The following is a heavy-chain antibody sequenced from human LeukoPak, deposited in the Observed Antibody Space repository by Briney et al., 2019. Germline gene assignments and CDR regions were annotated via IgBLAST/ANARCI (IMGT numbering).Heavy chain of an antibody. D-gene: IGHD1-26*01. CDR1: GFPFSNCW. CDR3: AGGSSIEV. Sequence: GGSLRLSCAVSGFPFSNCWMYWVRQAPGKGMEGVANIKKDGSGISYVDSVKARFIISRDNARHSLYLQMNSLRVEDTAVYFCAGGSSIEVWGKATAVTVSS. J-gene: IGHJ6*04. V-gene: IGHV3-7*03. CDR2: IKKDGSGI.